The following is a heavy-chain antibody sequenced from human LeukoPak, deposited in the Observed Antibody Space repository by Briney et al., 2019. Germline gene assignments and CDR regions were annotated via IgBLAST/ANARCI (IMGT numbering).Heavy chain of an antibody. J-gene: IGHJ3*02. D-gene: IGHD3-10*01. V-gene: IGHV4-59*03. CDR3: AGIWFGELYPESFDI. Sequence: SETLSLTCSVSGGSITTYYWSWIRLPPGKGLEWMFNIYYSGSTNYNPSPKSRVTISVDTSKNQISLRLRSVTAAETAVYYCAGIWFGELYPESFDIWGQGTMVTISS. CDR2: IYYSGST. CDR1: GGSITTYY.